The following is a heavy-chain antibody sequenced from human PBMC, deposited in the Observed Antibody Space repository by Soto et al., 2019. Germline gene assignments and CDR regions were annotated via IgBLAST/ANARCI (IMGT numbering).Heavy chain of an antibody. CDR3: ARDFYPLAYYFDY. J-gene: IGHJ4*02. CDR1: GYTFTNHG. CDR2: ISGYNANT. Sequence: QVQLVQSGPEVKNPGASVKVSCKASGYTFTNHGISWVRQAPGQGLEWVGWISGYNANTKYAQKFQGRVTMSTNTSTNTSYPDLRSLRSDATAVYYCARDFYPLAYYFDYWGQGTLVTVSS. V-gene: IGHV1-18*04.